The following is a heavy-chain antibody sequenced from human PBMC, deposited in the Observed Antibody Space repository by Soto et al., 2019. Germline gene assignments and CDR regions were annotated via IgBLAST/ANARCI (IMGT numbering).Heavy chain of an antibody. D-gene: IGHD4-17*01. CDR3: ARALMTTVVTYYFDY. J-gene: IGHJ4*02. CDR1: GGTFSSYA. V-gene: IGHV1-69*13. Sequence: SVKVSCKASGGTFSSYAISWVRQAPGQGLEWMGGIIPIFGTANYAQKFQGRVTITADESTSTDYMELSSLRSEDTAVYYCARALMTTVVTYYFDYCVQGTLVTVSS. CDR2: IIPIFGTA.